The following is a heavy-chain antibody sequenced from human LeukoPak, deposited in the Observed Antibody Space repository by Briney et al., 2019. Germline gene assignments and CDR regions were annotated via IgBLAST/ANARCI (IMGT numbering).Heavy chain of an antibody. CDR1: GDSISSSNW. CDR3: ARGEEHGSGTVHFDY. J-gene: IGHJ4*02. V-gene: IGHV4-4*02. D-gene: IGHD3-10*01. CDR2: IYHSGST. Sequence: PSGTLSLTCAVSGDSISSSNWWTWVRQPPGKGLEWIGEIYHSGSTNYNPSLKSRVTISVDKSKNQFSLKLSSVTAADTAVYYCARGEEHGSGTVHFDYWGQGTLVTVSS.